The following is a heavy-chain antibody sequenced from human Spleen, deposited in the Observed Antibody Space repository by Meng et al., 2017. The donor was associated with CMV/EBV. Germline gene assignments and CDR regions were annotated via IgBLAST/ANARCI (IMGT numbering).Heavy chain of an antibody. J-gene: IGHJ6*02. D-gene: IGHD2-2*01. CDR2: INPNSGGT. CDR1: GYTFTGYF. V-gene: IGHV1-2*02. CDR3: ARGNPVVPAATHYGMDV. Sequence: ASVKVSCKASGYTFTGYFMHWVREAPGQGPEWMGWINPNSGGTNYAQKFYGRVTVTRDTSISTAYMELSRLRSDDTAVYYCARGNPVVPAATHYGMDVWGQGTTVTVSS.